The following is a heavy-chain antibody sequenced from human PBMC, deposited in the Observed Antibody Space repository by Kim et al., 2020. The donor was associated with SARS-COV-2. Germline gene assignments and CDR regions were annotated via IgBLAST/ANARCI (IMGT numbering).Heavy chain of an antibody. CDR2: ISAYNGNT. V-gene: IGHV1-18*01. J-gene: IGHJ6*02. CDR1: GYTFTSYG. Sequence: ASVKVSCKASGYTFTSYGISWVRQAPGQGLEWMGWISAYNGNTNYAQKLQGRVTMTTDTSTSTAYMELRSLRSDDTAVYYCAREEAAATPDEGIYYYYGMDVWGQGTTVTVSS. CDR3: AREEAAATPDEGIYYYYGMDV. D-gene: IGHD2-15*01.